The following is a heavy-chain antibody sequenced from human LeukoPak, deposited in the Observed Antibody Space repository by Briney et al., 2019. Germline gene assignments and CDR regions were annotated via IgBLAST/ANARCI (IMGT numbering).Heavy chain of an antibody. CDR2: INHWGSS. CDR1: GGPFSGYY. D-gene: IGHD3-3*01. Sequence: SSETLSLICAVYGGPFSGYYWSWIRQPPGKAREWIGEINHWGSSNYNPSLKSRVTISVDTCKKQFSLKLSSVTAADTAVYYCARRSFPYYDFWSGWYNWFDPWGQGTLVTVSS. CDR3: ARRSFPYYDFWSGWYNWFDP. V-gene: IGHV4-34*01. J-gene: IGHJ5*02.